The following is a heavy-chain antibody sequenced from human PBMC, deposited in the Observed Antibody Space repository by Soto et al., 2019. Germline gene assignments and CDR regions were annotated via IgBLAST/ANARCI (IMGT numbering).Heavy chain of an antibody. D-gene: IGHD6-19*01. V-gene: IGHV5-51*01. J-gene: IGHJ6*02. CDR3: ARSRRGAYSSGWYSLSGYYNYGIDV. CDR1: GYYFNNFW. CDR2: IYPDDSDT. Sequence: PGESLKISCKASGYYFNNFWIAWMRQMPGKGLEWMGIIYPDDSDTRYSPSFQGQVSISVDTSISTAYLQWTSLKASDTAMYYCARSRRGAYSSGWYSLSGYYNYGIDVWGQGTTVTVSS.